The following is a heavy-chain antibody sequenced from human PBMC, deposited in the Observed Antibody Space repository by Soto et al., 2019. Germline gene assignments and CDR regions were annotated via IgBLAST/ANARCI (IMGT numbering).Heavy chain of an antibody. V-gene: IGHV3-23*01. CDR3: AKSLITIFGVAPDY. CDR2: ISGSGGST. D-gene: IGHD3-3*01. Sequence: EVQLLESGGGLVQPGGSLRLSCAASGFTFTSYAMSWVRQAPGKGLEWVSAISGSGGSTYYADSVKGRFTISRDNSKNTLYLQMNSLRAEDTAVYSCAKSLITIFGVAPDYWGQGTLVTVSS. CDR1: GFTFTSYA. J-gene: IGHJ4*02.